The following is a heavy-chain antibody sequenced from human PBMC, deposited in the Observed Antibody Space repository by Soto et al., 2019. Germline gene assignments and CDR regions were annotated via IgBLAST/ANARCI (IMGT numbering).Heavy chain of an antibody. CDR3: ARFHSSSWLDYFDY. CDR1: GFTFSDYY. Sequence: QVQLVESGGGLVKPGGSLRLSCAASGFTFSDYYMSWIRQAPGKGLEWVSYISSSSSYTNYADSVKGRFTISRDNAKKSLYLQMNSLRAEDTGVYYCARFHSSSWLDYFDYWGQGTLVTVSS. J-gene: IGHJ4*02. D-gene: IGHD6-13*01. V-gene: IGHV3-11*05. CDR2: ISSSSSYT.